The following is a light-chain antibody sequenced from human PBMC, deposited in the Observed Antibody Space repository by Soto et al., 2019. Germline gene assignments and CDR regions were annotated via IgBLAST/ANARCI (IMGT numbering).Light chain of an antibody. Sequence: QSVLTQPASVSGSPGQSITISCTGTSSDVGSYNLVSWYQQHPGKAPKLMIYEVSKRPSGVSNRFSGSKSGNTASLTISGLQAEDEADYYCCSYAGSSTFHVFGTGTKLTVL. V-gene: IGLV2-23*02. J-gene: IGLJ1*01. CDR1: SSDVGSYNL. CDR2: EVS. CDR3: CSYAGSSTFHV.